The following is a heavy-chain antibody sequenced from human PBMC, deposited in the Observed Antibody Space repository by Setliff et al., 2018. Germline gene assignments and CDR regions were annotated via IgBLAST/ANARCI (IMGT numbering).Heavy chain of an antibody. V-gene: IGHV4-39*07. D-gene: IGHD6-13*01. CDR2: IYYSGST. CDR1: GGSISSSSYY. Sequence: TSETLSLTCTVPGGSISSSSYYWGWIRQPPGKGLEWIGIIYYSGSTYYNPSLKSRVTISVDTSKNQFSLKLSSVTAADTAVYYCARQQRLVIGSTAYYYYGMDVWGQGTTVTVSS. J-gene: IGHJ6*02. CDR3: ARQQRLVIGSTAYYYYGMDV.